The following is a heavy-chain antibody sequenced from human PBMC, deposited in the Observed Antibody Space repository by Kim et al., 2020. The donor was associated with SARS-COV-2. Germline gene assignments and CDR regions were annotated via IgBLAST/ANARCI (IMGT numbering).Heavy chain of an antibody. CDR3: AGGRDDTYHYGMDV. CDR1: GYTFSNYY. CDR2: INPSDGTR. J-gene: IGHJ6*02. D-gene: IGHD3-22*01. Sequence: ASVKVSCKASGYTFSNYYMHWVRQAPGQGLEWVGIINPSDGTRSYAQKFQGRVTMARDTSTNTVYMEVNSLRSEDTAVYYCAGGRDDTYHYGMDVWGQGTTVTVSS. V-gene: IGHV1-46*01.